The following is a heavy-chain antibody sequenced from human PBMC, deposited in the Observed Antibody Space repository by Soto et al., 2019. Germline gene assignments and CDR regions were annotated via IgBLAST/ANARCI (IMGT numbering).Heavy chain of an antibody. J-gene: IGHJ4*02. CDR3: AKDLDYYGSGSRYYFDY. Sequence: GGSLRLSCAASGFTFSSYGMHWARQAPGKGLEWVAVISYDGSNKYYADSVKGRFTISRDNSKNTLYLQMNSLRAEDTAVYYCAKDLDYYGSGSRYYFDYWGQGTLVTVSS. CDR2: ISYDGSNK. D-gene: IGHD3-10*01. CDR1: GFTFSSYG. V-gene: IGHV3-30*18.